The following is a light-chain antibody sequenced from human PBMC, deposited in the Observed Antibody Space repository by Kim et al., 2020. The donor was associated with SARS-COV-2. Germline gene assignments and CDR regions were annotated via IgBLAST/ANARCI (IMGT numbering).Light chain of an antibody. CDR2: DAS. V-gene: IGKV1-33*01. Sequence: DIQMTQSPSSLSASVGDRVTITCQASQDISNYLNWYQQKPGKAPKLLIYDASNFETGVPSRFSGSGSGTDFTFTIISLQPEDIATYYCQQYDNLLTFGGGTKVDIK. J-gene: IGKJ4*01. CDR1: QDISNY. CDR3: QQYDNLLT.